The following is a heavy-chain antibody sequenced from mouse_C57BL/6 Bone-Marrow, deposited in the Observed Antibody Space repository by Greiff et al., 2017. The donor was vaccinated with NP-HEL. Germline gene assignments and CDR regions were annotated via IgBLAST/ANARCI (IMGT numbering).Heavy chain of an antibody. V-gene: IGHV14-4*01. CDR1: GFNIKDDY. J-gene: IGHJ2*01. CDR3: TTGWTTVVNY. CDR2: IDPENGDT. D-gene: IGHD1-1*01. Sequence: EVQLQQSGAELVRPGASVKLSCTASGFNIKDDYMHWVKQRPEQGLEWIGWIDPENGDTEYASKFQGKATITADTSSNTAYLQLSSLTSEDTAVYYCTTGWTTVVNYWGQGTTLTVSS.